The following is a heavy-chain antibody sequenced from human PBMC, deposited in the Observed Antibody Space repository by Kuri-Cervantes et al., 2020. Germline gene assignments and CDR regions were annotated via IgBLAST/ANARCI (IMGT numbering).Heavy chain of an antibody. V-gene: IGHV1-69*02. CDR1: GGTFSSYT. Sequence: SVKVSCKASGGTFSSYTISWVRQAPGQGLEWMGRIIPILGIANYAQKFQGGVTITADKSTSTAYMELSSLRSEDTAVYYCARNWGAVRYFDWYRVSPYYYYYGMDVWGQGTTVTVSS. J-gene: IGHJ6*02. D-gene: IGHD3-9*01. CDR2: IIPILGIA. CDR3: ARNWGAVRYFDWYRVSPYYYYYGMDV.